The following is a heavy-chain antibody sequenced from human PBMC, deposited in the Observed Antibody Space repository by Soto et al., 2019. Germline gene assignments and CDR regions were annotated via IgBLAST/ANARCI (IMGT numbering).Heavy chain of an antibody. V-gene: IGHV4-31*03. D-gene: IGHD1-26*01. Sequence: SETLSLTCTVSGGSISSGGYYWSWIRQHPGKGLEWIGYIYYSGSTYYNPSLKSRVTISVDTSKNQFSLKLSSVTAADTAVYYCASSVLTIVGATMFDYWGQGTLVTVSS. CDR2: IYYSGST. CDR3: ASSVLTIVGATMFDY. J-gene: IGHJ4*02. CDR1: GGSISSGGYY.